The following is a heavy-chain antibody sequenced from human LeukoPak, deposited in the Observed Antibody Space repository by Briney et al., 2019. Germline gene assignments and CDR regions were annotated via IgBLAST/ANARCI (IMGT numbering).Heavy chain of an antibody. D-gene: IGHD3-22*01. CDR2: IYRSGST. J-gene: IGHJ4*02. V-gene: IGHV4-61*02. Sequence: SETPSLTCTVSGGSISSGSYYWSWIRQPAGKGLEWIGRIYRSGSTNYNASLKSRVTISVDTSKNQFSLKLSSVTAADTAVYYCVNYYDSSDYQQPNHFDYWGQGTLVTVSS. CDR1: GGSISSGSYY. CDR3: VNYYDSSDYQQPNHFDY.